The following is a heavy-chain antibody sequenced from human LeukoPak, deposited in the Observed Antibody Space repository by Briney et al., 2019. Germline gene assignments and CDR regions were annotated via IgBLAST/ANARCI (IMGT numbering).Heavy chain of an antibody. D-gene: IGHD1-26*01. Sequence: QAGGSLRLSCVASGVTLSNYAMSWARQAPGRGLEWVSGISSSGSGGNTYYADSVKGRFTISRDSSRNTLSLHMNTLRAEDTAIYYCAKGRTVGASYWYFDLWGRGTLVTVSS. CDR2: ISSSGSGGNT. CDR3: AKGRTVGASYWYFDL. J-gene: IGHJ2*01. CDR1: GVTLSNYA. V-gene: IGHV3-23*01.